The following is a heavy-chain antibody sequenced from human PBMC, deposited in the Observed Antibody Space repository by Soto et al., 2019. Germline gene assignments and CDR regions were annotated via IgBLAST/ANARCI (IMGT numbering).Heavy chain of an antibody. CDR3: ARGGDTIFGVVIPFDY. CDR2: INHSGST. Sequence: SETLSLTCGDNGRSFSADYFNPTCPPPGRGLEWSGEINHSGSTNNNPSLKSGVTISVDTSKNQFSLKLSSVTAADTAVYYCARGGDTIFGVVIPFDYWCQGTLVTVSS. J-gene: IGHJ4*02. V-gene: IGHV4-34*01. CDR1: GRSFSADY. D-gene: IGHD3-3*01.